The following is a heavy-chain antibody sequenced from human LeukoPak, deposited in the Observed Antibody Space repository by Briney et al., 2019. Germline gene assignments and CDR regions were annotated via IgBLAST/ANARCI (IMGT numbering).Heavy chain of an antibody. V-gene: IGHV3-30-3*01. CDR2: VSYDGDKE. J-gene: IGHJ3*02. Sequence: GGSLRLSCAASGFTFNSYFMHWVRQAPGKGLEWLAIVSYDGDKEYYADSVKGRFTISRDNSKKILSLQMSSLRAEDTAVYYCARDKGYYYDSSGSPAAFDIWGQGTMVTVSS. D-gene: IGHD3-22*01. CDR1: GFTFNSYF. CDR3: ARDKGYYYDSSGSPAAFDI.